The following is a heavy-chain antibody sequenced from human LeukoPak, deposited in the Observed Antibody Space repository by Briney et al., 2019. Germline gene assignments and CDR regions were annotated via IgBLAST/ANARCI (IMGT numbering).Heavy chain of an antibody. V-gene: IGHV1-3*01. D-gene: IGHD6-13*01. CDR3: AGGRVGYSSSWSPFDY. Sequence: ASVKVSCKASGYTFTSYAMHWVRQAPGRRREWMGWINAGNGNTKYSQKFQGRVTITRDTSASTAYMELSSLRSEDTAVYYCAGGRVGYSSSWSPFDYWGQGTLVTVSS. J-gene: IGHJ4*02. CDR2: INAGNGNT. CDR1: GYTFTSYA.